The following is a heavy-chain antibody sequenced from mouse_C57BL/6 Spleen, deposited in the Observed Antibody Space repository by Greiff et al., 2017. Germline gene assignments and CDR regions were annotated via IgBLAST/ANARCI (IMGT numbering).Heavy chain of an antibody. CDR3: ARSIYDGYYDAMDY. J-gene: IGHJ4*01. CDR2: IYPGDGDT. Sequence: VQLQQSGASVKISCKASGYAFSSYWMNWVKQRPGKGLEWIGQIYPGDGDTNYNGKFKGKATLTADKSSSTAYMQLSSLTSEDSAVYFCARSIYDGYYDAMDYWGQGTSVTVSS. CDR1: GYAFSSYW. V-gene: IGHV1-80*01. D-gene: IGHD2-3*01.